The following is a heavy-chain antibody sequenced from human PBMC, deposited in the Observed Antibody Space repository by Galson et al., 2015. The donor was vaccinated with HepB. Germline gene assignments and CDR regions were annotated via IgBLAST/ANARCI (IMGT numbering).Heavy chain of an antibody. V-gene: IGHV3-30-3*01. CDR3: ARTRSMVRGANFDY. CDR2: ISYDGSNK. D-gene: IGHD3-10*01. CDR1: GFTFSSYA. Sequence: LRLSCAASGFTFSSYAMHWVRQAPGKGLEWVAVISYDGSNKYYADSVKGRFTISRDNSKNTLYLQMNSLRAEDTAVYYCARTRSMVRGANFDYWGQGTLVTVSS. J-gene: IGHJ4*02.